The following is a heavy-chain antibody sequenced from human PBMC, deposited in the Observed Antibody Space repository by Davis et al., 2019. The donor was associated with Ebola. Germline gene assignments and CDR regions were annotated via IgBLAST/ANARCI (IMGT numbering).Heavy chain of an antibody. CDR3: ARDRAGFGELFFDAFDI. CDR1: GFTFSRYW. D-gene: IGHD3-10*01. V-gene: IGHV3-7*01. Sequence: GESLKISCAASGFTFSRYWMNWVRQAPGKGLEWVANIKQDGSEKWYVDSVKGRFTISRDNARNSLYLQMNSLRAEDTAVYYCARDRAGFGELFFDAFDIWGQGTIVTVSS. J-gene: IGHJ3*02. CDR2: IKQDGSEK.